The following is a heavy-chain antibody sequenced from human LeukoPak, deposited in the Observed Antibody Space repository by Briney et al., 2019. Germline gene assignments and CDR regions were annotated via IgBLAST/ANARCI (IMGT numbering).Heavy chain of an antibody. D-gene: IGHD3-10*01. Sequence: GGSLRLSCAASGFTFSSYAMHWVRQAPGKGLEWVAVISYDGSNKYYADSVKGRFTISRDNFKNTLYLQMNSLRPEDTALYYCARDPDHRVVVPKLDYWGQGTLVTVSS. J-gene: IGHJ4*02. V-gene: IGHV3-30-3*01. CDR1: GFTFSSYA. CDR2: ISYDGSNK. CDR3: ARDPDHRVVVPKLDY.